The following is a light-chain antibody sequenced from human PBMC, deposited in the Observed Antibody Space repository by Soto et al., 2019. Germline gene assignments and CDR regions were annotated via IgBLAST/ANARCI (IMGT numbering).Light chain of an antibody. CDR1: QSLTGR. CDR3: QQYKVYPYT. CDR2: DVS. V-gene: IGKV1-5*01. J-gene: IGKJ2*01. Sequence: DIQMTQSPSTLSTSIGDRVTLTCRASQSLTGRLAWYQQKPGRPPKLLIYDVSILESGVPSRFSGSESGTDLTLTSSSLRSDDFATFYCQQYKVYPYTFGQGTRLDI.